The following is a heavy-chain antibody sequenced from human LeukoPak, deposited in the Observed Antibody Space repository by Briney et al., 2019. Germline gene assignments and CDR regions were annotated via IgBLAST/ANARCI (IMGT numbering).Heavy chain of an antibody. V-gene: IGHV1-3*01. CDR3: ASSLRFLEWALYYYGMDV. CDR2: INAGNGNT. Sequence: ASVKVSCKASGYTFTSYAMNWVRQAPGQRLEWMGWINAGNGNTKYSQKFQGRVTITRDTSASTAYMELSSLRSEDTAVYYCASSLRFLEWALYYYGMDVWGQGTTVTVSS. J-gene: IGHJ6*02. D-gene: IGHD3-3*01. CDR1: GYTFTSYA.